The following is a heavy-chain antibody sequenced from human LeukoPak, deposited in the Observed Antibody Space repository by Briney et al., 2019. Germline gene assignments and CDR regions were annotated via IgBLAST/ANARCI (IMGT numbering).Heavy chain of an antibody. Sequence: GGSLRLSCAASGFTFSSYAMSLVRQAPGKGLEWVSAISGSGGSTYYADSVKGRFTISRDNSKNTLYLQMNSLRAEDTAVYYCAKHNYYDSSGYYYGGYFDYWGQGTLVTVSS. D-gene: IGHD3-22*01. V-gene: IGHV3-23*01. CDR1: GFTFSSYA. CDR3: AKHNYYDSSGYYYGGYFDY. CDR2: ISGSGGST. J-gene: IGHJ4*02.